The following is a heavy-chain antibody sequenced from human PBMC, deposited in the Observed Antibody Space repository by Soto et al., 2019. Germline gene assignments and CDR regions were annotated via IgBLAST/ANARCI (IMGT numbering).Heavy chain of an antibody. J-gene: IGHJ6*02. V-gene: IGHV4-4*07. CDR2: IYTSGST. CDR3: ARDTALRYCYYGIDV. Sequence: PSDTLALTCTASGGPISSYYLGWIRQPAGKGLEWIGRIYTSGSTNYNPSLKSRVTMSVDTSKNQFSLKLSSVTAADTAVYYCARDTALRYCYYGIDVWGQGTTVPV. CDR1: GGPISSYY. D-gene: IGHD3-16*02.